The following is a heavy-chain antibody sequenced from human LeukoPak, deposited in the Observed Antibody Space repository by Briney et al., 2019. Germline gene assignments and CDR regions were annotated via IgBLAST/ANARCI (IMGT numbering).Heavy chain of an antibody. Sequence: NPSETLSLTCTVSGGSISSGGYYWSWIRQHPGKGLEWIGYIYYSGSTYYNPSLKSRVTISVDTSKNQFSLKLSSVTAADTAVYYCARLGDGYNIAFDIWGQGTMVTVSS. CDR1: GGSISSGGYY. CDR2: IYYSGST. CDR3: ARLGDGYNIAFDI. J-gene: IGHJ3*02. V-gene: IGHV4-31*03. D-gene: IGHD5-24*01.